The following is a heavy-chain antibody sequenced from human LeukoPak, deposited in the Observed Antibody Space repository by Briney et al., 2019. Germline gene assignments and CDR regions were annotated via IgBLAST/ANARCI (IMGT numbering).Heavy chain of an antibody. J-gene: IGHJ4*02. CDR3: ATGRYCSGGSCRRNYFDY. V-gene: IGHV5-51*01. CDR1: GYSFTSYW. D-gene: IGHD2-15*01. Sequence: GESLKISCKGSGYSFTSYWIGWVRQMPGKGLEWMGIIYPGDSDTRYSPSFQGQVTISADKSISTAYLQWSSLKAPDTAMYYCATGRYCSGGSCRRNYFDYWGQGTLVTVSS. CDR2: IYPGDSDT.